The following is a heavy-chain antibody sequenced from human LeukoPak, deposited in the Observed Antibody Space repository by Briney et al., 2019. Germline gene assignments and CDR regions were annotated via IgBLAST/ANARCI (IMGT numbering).Heavy chain of an antibody. CDR1: GYTFTCYY. CDR3: ARASRTAGYYDILTGFLDY. CDR2: INPNSGGT. V-gene: IGHV1-2*02. J-gene: IGHJ4*02. D-gene: IGHD3-9*01. Sequence: ASVNASCKASGYTFTCYYMHWVRQAPGQGLEWMGLINPNSGGTNYAQKFQGRVPMNRDTSISPAYMELRRLRSDDTAVYYCARASRTAGYYDILTGFLDYWGQGTLVTVSS.